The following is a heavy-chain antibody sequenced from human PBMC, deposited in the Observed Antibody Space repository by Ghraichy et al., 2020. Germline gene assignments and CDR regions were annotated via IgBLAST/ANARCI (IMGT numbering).Heavy chain of an antibody. V-gene: IGHV3-53*05. CDR3: ARGGAITEPQIDS. D-gene: IGHD1-14*01. CDR2: LYRGGST. CDR1: GFTVSSNY. J-gene: IGHJ4*02. Sequence: GESLNISCAVSGFTVSSNYLTWVRQAPGKGLQWLSVLYRGGSTYYADSVRGRFTISRDNSKNILYLQLNSLTTEDTGVYYCARGGAITEPQIDSWGQGTLVTVSS.